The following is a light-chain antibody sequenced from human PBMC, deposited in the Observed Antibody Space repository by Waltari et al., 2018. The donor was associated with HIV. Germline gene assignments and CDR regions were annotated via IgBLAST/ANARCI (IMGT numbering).Light chain of an antibody. CDR1: QSISTW. V-gene: IGKV1-5*03. CDR3: QQYNSYPLT. J-gene: IGKJ4*01. CDR2: KAS. Sequence: DIQMTQSPSTLSASVGDRVTITCRASQSISTWLAWYQQKPGAAPEILIYKASTLESGVPSRFSGSGSGTEFTLTISSLQPDDFATYYCQQYNSYPLTFGGGTKVEIK.